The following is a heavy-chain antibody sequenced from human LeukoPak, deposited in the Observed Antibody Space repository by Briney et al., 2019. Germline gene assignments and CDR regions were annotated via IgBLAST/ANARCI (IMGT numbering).Heavy chain of an antibody. CDR1: GGSISSYY. CDR2: IYYSGST. V-gene: IGHV4-59*01. J-gene: IGHJ4*02. Sequence: SETLSLTCTVSGGSISSYYWSWIRQPPGKGLEWIGYIYYSGSTNYNPSLKSRVTISVDTFKNQFSLKLSSVTAADTAVYYCARGTTDYDYVWGSYRLDYWGQGTLVTVSS. D-gene: IGHD3-16*02. CDR3: ARGTTDYDYVWGSYRLDY.